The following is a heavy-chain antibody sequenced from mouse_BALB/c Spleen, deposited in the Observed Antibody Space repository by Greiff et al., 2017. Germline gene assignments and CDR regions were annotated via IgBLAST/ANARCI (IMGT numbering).Heavy chain of an antibody. J-gene: IGHJ4*01. CDR1: GFTFSSYA. CDR3: ARDRDYDPLYAMDY. V-gene: IGHV5-6*01. Sequence: EVHLVESGGGLVKPGGSLKLSCAASGFTFSSYAMSWVRQTPEKRLEWVATISDGGSYTYYPDSVKGRFTISRDNAKNNLYLQMSSLKSEDTAMYYCARDRDYDPLYAMDYWGQGTSVTVSS. D-gene: IGHD2-4*01. CDR2: ISDGGSYT.